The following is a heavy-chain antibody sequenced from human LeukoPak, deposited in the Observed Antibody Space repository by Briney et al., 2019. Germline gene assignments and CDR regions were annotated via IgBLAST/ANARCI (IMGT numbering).Heavy chain of an antibody. V-gene: IGHV4-34*01. CDR2: INHSGST. J-gene: IGHJ4*02. CDR3: AKAGATKVDY. CDR1: GGSFSGYY. Sequence: SETLSLTCAVYGGSFSGYYWSWIRQPPGKGLEWIGEINHSGSTNYNPSLKSRVTISVDTSKNKFSLKLSSVTAADTAVYYCAKAGATKVDYWGQGTLVSVSS. D-gene: IGHD1-26*01.